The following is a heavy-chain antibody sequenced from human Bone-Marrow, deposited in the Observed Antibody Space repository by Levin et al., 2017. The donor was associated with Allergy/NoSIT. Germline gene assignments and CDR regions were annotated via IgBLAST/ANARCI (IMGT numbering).Heavy chain of an antibody. D-gene: IGHD2-15*01. V-gene: IGHV3-15*01. J-gene: IGHJ6*02. Sequence: ETLSLTCADSGFNFTNAWMSWVRQAPGKGLEWVGRIKSRNDGGTTDYAAPVKGRFIISKDVSKNTLYLQMNSLKTQDTAVYYCSTEGGHCSGGSCYLLPFYYGMDVWGQGTTVTVSS. CDR3: STEGGHCSGGSCYLLPFYYGMDV. CDR1: GFNFTNAW. CDR2: IKSRNDGGTT.